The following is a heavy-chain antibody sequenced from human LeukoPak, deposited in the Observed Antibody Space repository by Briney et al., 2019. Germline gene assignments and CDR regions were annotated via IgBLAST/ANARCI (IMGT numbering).Heavy chain of an antibody. CDR3: AKSNYYGSERDAFDI. CDR2: IYSGGST. J-gene: IGHJ3*02. V-gene: IGHV3-53*01. Sequence: PGGSLRLSCAASGFTVSSNYMSWVRQAPGKGLEWVSVIYSGGSTYYADSVKGRFTISRDNSKNTLYLQMNSLRAEDTAVYYCAKSNYYGSERDAFDIWGQGTMVTVSS. CDR1: GFTVSSNY. D-gene: IGHD3-10*01.